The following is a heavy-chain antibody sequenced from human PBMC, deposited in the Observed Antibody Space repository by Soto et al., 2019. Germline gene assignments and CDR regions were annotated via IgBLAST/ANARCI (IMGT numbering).Heavy chain of an antibody. CDR1: GGSISSGDYY. J-gene: IGHJ5*02. CDR2: IYYSGST. D-gene: IGHD3-10*01. V-gene: IGHV4-30-4*01. CDR3: AIQGAYGSGSYYFNWFDP. Sequence: SETLSLTCTVSGGSISSGDYYWSWIRQPPGKGLEWIGYIYYSGSTYYNPSLKSRVTISVDTSKNQFSLKLSSVTAADTAVYYCAIQGAYGSGSYYFNWFDPWGQGNLVTVSS.